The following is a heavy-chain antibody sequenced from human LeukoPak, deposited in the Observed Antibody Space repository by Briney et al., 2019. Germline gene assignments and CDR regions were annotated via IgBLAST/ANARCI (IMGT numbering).Heavy chain of an antibody. Sequence: PGGSLRLSCAASGFTFSSYAMSWVRQAPGKGLEWVSAISGSGGGTYYADSVKGRFTISRDNSKNTLYLQMNSLRAEDTAVYYCAKDNIAADGYFDYWGQGTLVTVSS. V-gene: IGHV3-23*01. CDR3: AKDNIAADGYFDY. CDR1: GFTFSSYA. J-gene: IGHJ4*02. CDR2: ISGSGGGT. D-gene: IGHD6-13*01.